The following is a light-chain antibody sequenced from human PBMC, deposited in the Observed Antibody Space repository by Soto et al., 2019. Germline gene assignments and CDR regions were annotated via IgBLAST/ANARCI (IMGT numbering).Light chain of an antibody. CDR2: GAS. J-gene: IGKJ4*01. Sequence: MVLPQSPGALSSSPGERATLSCRASQSVSSYLAWYQQKPGQAPRLLIYGASSRATGIPDRFSGSGSGTDFTLTISRLEPEGFAVHYCQQDRSSPPLTVAGGTKVDIK. CDR3: QQDRSSPPLT. V-gene: IGKV3-20*01. CDR1: QSVSSY.